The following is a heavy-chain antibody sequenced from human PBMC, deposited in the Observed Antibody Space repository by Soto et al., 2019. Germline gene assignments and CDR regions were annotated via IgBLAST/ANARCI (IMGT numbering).Heavy chain of an antibody. CDR2: IYYSGST. CDR3: ARDIAAAGGYNWFDP. J-gene: IGHJ5*02. CDR1: GGSISSYY. D-gene: IGHD6-13*01. V-gene: IGHV4-59*01. Sequence: PSETLSLTCTVSGGSISSYYWSWIRQPPGKGLEWIGYIYYSGSTNYNPSLKSRVTISVDTSKNQFSLKLSSVTAADTAVYYCARDIAAAGGYNWFDPWGQGTLVTSPQ.